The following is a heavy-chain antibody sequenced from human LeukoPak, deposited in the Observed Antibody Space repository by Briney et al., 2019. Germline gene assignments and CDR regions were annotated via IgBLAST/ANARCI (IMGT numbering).Heavy chain of an antibody. J-gene: IGHJ6*03. V-gene: IGHV3-30*02. CDR1: GFTFSSYG. CDR2: IRYDGRNK. D-gene: IGHD3-10*01. Sequence: PGGSLRLSCAASGFTFSSYGMHWVRQAPGKGLDWVAFIRYDGRNKYYADSVKGRFTISRDNSENTLYLQMNSLRAEDTAVYYCARVQGSGSNLYYYYYMDVWGKGTTVTVSS. CDR3: ARVQGSGSNLYYYYYMDV.